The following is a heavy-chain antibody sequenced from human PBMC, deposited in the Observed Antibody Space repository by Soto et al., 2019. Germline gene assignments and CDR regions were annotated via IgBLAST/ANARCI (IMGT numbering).Heavy chain of an antibody. CDR2: FFYSGST. D-gene: IGHD3-10*01. CDR1: GASVPSSSYY. Sequence: SETLSLTSTVTGASVPSSSYYWGWIRQSPGKGLEWIGSFFYSGSTYYNPSLKSRVTISVDTSKNQFSLKLSSVTAADTAVYYCARPIQAAYGSGSDYYYYMDVWGKGTTVTVSS. CDR3: ARPIQAAYGSGSDYYYYMDV. V-gene: IGHV4-39*07. J-gene: IGHJ6*03.